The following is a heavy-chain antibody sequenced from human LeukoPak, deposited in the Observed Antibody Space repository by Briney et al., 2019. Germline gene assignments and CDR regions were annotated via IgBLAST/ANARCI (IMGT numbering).Heavy chain of an antibody. Sequence: SETLSLTCTLSGASFRSGGQYWGWIRQTPGKGLEWIGDIFYNGKTNYNPSLKSRVTISLDTSRSLFSLRLSSVTASDTGVYYCARIFDVWGRGTLVTVSS. CDR3: ARIFDV. CDR1: GASFRSGGQY. J-gene: IGHJ4*02. CDR2: IFYNGKT. V-gene: IGHV4-61*08.